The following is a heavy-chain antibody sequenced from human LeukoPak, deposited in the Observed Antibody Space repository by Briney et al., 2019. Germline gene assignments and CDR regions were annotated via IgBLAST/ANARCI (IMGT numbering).Heavy chain of an antibody. J-gene: IGHJ4*02. V-gene: IGHV3-21*01. CDR3: TRGYGSGSYYSARIGYYFDY. CDR1: GFTFSSYA. CDR2: ITGSSSYR. Sequence: PGGSLRLSCAASGFTFSSYAMHWVRQAPGKGLEWVSSITGSSSYRYYADSVKGRFTVSRDNGKRSLFLQMNSLRAEDTAVYYCTRGYGSGSYYSARIGYYFDYWGQGALLTVSS. D-gene: IGHD3-10*01.